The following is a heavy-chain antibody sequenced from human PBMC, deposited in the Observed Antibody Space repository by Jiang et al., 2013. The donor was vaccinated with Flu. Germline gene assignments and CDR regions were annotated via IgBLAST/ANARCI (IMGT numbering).Heavy chain of an antibody. CDR1: GYSFTSYW. J-gene: IGHJ4*02. CDR2: IDPSDSYT. CDR3: ARHSYSSSWYTGVDY. D-gene: IGHD6-13*01. V-gene: IGHV5-10-1*01. Sequence: GAEVKKPGESLRISCKGSGYSFTSYWISWVRQMPGKGLEWMGRIDPSDSYTNYSPSFQGHVTISADKSISTAYLQWSSPKASDTAMYYCARHSYSSSWYTGVDYWGQGTLVTVSS.